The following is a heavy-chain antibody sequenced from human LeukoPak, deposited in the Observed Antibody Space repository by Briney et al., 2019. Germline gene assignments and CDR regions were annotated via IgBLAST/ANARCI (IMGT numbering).Heavy chain of an antibody. D-gene: IGHD5-18*01. CDR3: ARDQPIGYNYGYPFDN. Sequence: GGSLRLSXAASGFTFSDYYMSWIRQAPGKGLEWVSYISSGSTIYYADSVKGRFTISRDNAKNSLYLQMNNLRVEDTAVYYCARDQPIGYNYGYPFDNWGQGTLVTVSS. J-gene: IGHJ4*02. V-gene: IGHV3-11*04. CDR2: ISSGSTI. CDR1: GFTFSDYY.